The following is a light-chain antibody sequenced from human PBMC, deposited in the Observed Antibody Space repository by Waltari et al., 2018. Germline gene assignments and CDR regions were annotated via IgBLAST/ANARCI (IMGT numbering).Light chain of an antibody. V-gene: IGLV4-69*01. Sequence: QLVLTQSPSASASLGASIKLTCTLSSGHSSNVIAWLQQQPEKGPRYLMKVNSDGSHTRGNAIPVRVSGSSSGAARYLTISSLQSEDEADYYCQTGGHGTGVFGGGTKLTVL. CDR2: VNSDGSH. J-gene: IGLJ3*02. CDR1: SGHSSNV. CDR3: QTGGHGTGV.